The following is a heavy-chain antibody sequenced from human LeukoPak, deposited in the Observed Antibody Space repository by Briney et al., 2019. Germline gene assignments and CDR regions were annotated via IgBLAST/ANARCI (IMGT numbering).Heavy chain of an antibody. J-gene: IGHJ1*01. CDR1: GFTFNSCW. Sequence: GGSLRLSCVVSGFTFNSCWMNWVRQAPGKGLEWVAHINPDGRDTYYVDSVKGRFTISRDDAQNSMYLQMNSLRVEDTAVYYCATWGDTTAEYFQRWGQGTLVTVSS. V-gene: IGHV3-7*01. D-gene: IGHD2-21*02. CDR2: INPDGRDT. CDR3: ATWGDTTAEYFQR.